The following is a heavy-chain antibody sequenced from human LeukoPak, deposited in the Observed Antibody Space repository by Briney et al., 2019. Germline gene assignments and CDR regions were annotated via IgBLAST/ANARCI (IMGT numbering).Heavy chain of an antibody. CDR1: GFTFSSYG. J-gene: IGHJ4*02. V-gene: IGHV3-30*18. CDR3: AKGHYDILTGLDY. CDR2: ISYDGSNK. Sequence: PGGSLRLSCAASGFTFSSYGMHWVRQAPGKGLEWVAVISYDGSNKYYADSVKGRFTISRDNPKNTLYLQMNSLRAEDTAVYYCAKGHYDILTGLDYWGQGTLVTVSS. D-gene: IGHD3-9*01.